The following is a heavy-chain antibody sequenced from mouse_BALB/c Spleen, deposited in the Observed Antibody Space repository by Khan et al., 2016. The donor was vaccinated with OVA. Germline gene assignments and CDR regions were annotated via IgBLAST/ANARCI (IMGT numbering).Heavy chain of an antibody. CDR2: ILPGSGST. J-gene: IGHJ3*01. Sequence: QVQLKESGAELMKPGASVKISCKATGYTFSSYWIEWVKQRPGHGLEWIAEILPGSGSTNYNEKFKGKATFTADTSSNTAYMQLSSLTSEDSAVYYCARGNYYGSTSWFGYWGQGTLATVAA. D-gene: IGHD1-1*01. V-gene: IGHV1-9*01. CDR3: ARGNYYGSTSWFGY. CDR1: GYTFSSYW.